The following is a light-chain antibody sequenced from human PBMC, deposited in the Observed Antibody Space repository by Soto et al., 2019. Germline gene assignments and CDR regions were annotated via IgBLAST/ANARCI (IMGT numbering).Light chain of an antibody. CDR3: QQRRNWPA. V-gene: IGKV3-11*01. Sequence: IVLTQSPATLALSPGERATVSCRASQSVSSYLAWYQQKPGQAPRLLIYDASNRATGIPARFSGSGSGTDFTLTLTSLEPEDFAVYYCQQRRNWPAFGQGTRLEIK. CDR2: DAS. CDR1: QSVSSY. J-gene: IGKJ5*01.